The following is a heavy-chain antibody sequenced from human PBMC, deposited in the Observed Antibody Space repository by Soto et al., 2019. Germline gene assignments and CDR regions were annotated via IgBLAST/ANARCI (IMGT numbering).Heavy chain of an antibody. CDR1: GFTFSSYW. CDR3: AKSRGYYRSLFDY. J-gene: IGHJ4*02. V-gene: IGHV3-7*01. CDR2: IKQDGSEK. D-gene: IGHD3-10*01. Sequence: GGSLRLSCAASGFTFSSYWMSWVRQAPGKGLEWVANIKQDGSEKYYVDSVKGRFTISRDNAKNSLYLQMNSLRAEDTAVYYCAKSRGYYRSLFDYWGQGTLVTVSS.